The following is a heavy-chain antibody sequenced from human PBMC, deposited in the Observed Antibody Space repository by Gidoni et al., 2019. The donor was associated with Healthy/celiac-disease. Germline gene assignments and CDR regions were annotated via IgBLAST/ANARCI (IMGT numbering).Heavy chain of an antibody. V-gene: IGHV1-46*02. CDR1: GAPVHSYH. Sequence: QLQLAQSGAEVKKPGASATVSCKATGAPVHSYHMPWGRQAPGQGLEWMGIINPSGGSTSYAQKFQGRVTMARDTSTSRVYMELSSLRSEDTAVYYCASGRNRNWFDPWGQGTLVTVSS. D-gene: IGHD1-1*01. CDR3: ASGRNRNWFDP. CDR2: INPSGGST. J-gene: IGHJ5*02.